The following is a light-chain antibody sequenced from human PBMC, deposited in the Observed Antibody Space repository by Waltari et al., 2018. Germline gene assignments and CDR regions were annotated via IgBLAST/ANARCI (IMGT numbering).Light chain of an antibody. CDR2: GAS. CDR1: QRVRSN. V-gene: IGKV3-15*01. J-gene: IGKJ5*01. CDR3: QQYNNWPRT. Sequence: EIVMTQSPATLSVSPGERATLTCRASQRVRSNLAWDQQEPGQAPSLLIYGASTRATGIPASFSGSGSGTEFTLTIRSLQSEDFAVYYCQQYNNWPRTFGQGTRLEIK.